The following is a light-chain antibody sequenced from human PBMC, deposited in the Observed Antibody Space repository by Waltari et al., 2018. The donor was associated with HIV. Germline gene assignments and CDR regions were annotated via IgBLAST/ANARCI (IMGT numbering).Light chain of an antibody. Sequence: YELTQPPSVSVSPGQTARITCSGDALPKQYAYWYQQKPGQAPVLVIYKDSASPSGIPERVSGSSSGTTVTLTISVVQAEDEADYYCQSADSSGTPVFGGGTKLTVL. V-gene: IGLV3-25*03. CDR1: ALPKQY. J-gene: IGLJ2*01. CDR3: QSADSSGTPV. CDR2: KDS.